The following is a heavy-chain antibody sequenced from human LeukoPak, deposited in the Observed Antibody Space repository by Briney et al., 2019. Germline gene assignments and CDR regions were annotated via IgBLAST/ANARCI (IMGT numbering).Heavy chain of an antibody. D-gene: IGHD4-17*01. V-gene: IGHV3-30-3*01. CDR3: ARDYGDYNY. CDR2: ISYDGSNK. J-gene: IGHJ4*02. CDR1: GFTFSSYA. Sequence: GGSLRLSCAASGFTFSSYAMHWVRQAPGRGLEWVAVISYDGSNKYYADSVKGRFTISRDNSKNTLYLQMNSLRAEDTAVYYCARDYGDYNYWGQGTLVTVSS.